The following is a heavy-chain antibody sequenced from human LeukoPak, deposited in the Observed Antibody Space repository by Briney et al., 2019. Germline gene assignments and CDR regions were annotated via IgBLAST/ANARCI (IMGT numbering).Heavy chain of an antibody. D-gene: IGHD3-9*01. V-gene: IGHV3-21*01. CDR2: ISTSSSYK. J-gene: IGHJ4*02. CDR1: GFTFSSYS. Sequence: GGSLRLSCAASGFTFSSYSMNWVRQAPGKGLEWVSSISTSSSYKYYADSLKGRSTISRDNAKNSLYLQMNSLGAEDTAVYYCARHSDYDILTGPNDYWGQGTLVTVSS. CDR3: ARHSDYDILTGPNDY.